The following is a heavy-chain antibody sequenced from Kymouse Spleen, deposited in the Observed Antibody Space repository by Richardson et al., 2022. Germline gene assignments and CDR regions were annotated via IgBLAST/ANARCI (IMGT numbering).Heavy chain of an antibody. V-gene: IGHV4-34*01. CDR3: ARGLYYDILTGYYKDWFDP. J-gene: IGHJ5*02. D-gene: IGHD3-9*01. CDR1: GGSFSGYY. Sequence: QVQLQQWGAGLLKPSETLSLTCAVYGGSFSGYYWSWIRQPPGKGLEWIGEINHSGSTNYNPSLKSRVTISVDTSKNQFSLKLSSVTAADTAVYYCARGLYYDILTGYYKDWFDPWGQGTLVTVSS. CDR2: INHSGST.